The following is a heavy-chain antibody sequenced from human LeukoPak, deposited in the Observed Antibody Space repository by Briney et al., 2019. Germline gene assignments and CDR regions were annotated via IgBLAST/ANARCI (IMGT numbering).Heavy chain of an antibody. CDR2: IKQDGSEK. J-gene: IGHJ4*02. V-gene: IGHV3-7*03. CDR1: GFTFSSYW. D-gene: IGHD2-15*01. Sequence: GGSLRLSCAASGFTFSSYWMGWVRQAPGKGLEWVANIKQDGSEKYYVDSVKGRFTISRDNSKNTLYLQMNSLRAADTAVYYCAPKVVGSTPFDYWGQGTLVTVSS. CDR3: APKVVGSTPFDY.